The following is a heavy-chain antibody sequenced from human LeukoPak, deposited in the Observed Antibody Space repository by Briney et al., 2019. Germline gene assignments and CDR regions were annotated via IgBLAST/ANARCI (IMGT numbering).Heavy chain of an antibody. CDR1: GFTVSDNY. D-gene: IGHD6-13*01. V-gene: IGHV3-66*01. Sequence: GWSLRLSCAASGFTVSDNYMSWVRQAPGKGLEWVSVFYSGGSTRYADSVKGRFTISRDNSKNTLYLQLNSLRAEDTAVYFCASSSWSSEYFHYWGQGTLATVSS. J-gene: IGHJ1*01. CDR2: FYSGGST. CDR3: ASSSWSSEYFHY.